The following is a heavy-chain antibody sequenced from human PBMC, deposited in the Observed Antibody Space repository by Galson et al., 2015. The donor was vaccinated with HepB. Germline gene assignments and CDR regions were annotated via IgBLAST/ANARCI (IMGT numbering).Heavy chain of an antibody. D-gene: IGHD6-13*01. CDR1: GFTVSSNY. Sequence: SLRLSCAASGFTVSSNYMSWVRQAPGKGLEWVSVIYSGGSTYYADSVKGRFTISRHNSKNTLYLQMNSLRAEDTAVYYCASTLFSSSWPHTSGTAFDIWGQGTMVTVSS. CDR2: IYSGGST. V-gene: IGHV3-53*04. CDR3: ASTLFSSSWPHTSGTAFDI. J-gene: IGHJ3*02.